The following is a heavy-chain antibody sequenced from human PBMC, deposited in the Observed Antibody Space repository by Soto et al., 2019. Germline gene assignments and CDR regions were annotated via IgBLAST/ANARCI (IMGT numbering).Heavy chain of an antibody. V-gene: IGHV3-43*01. Sequence: PVGSLRLSCAASGFTFDDYTMHWVRQAPGKGLEWVSLISWDGGSTYYADSVKGRFTISRDNSKNSLYLQMNSLRTEDTALYYCAKDIGDYYDSSGALHYWGQVTLVTVSS. CDR2: ISWDGGST. CDR3: AKDIGDYYDSSGALHY. CDR1: GFTFDDYT. J-gene: IGHJ4*02. D-gene: IGHD3-22*01.